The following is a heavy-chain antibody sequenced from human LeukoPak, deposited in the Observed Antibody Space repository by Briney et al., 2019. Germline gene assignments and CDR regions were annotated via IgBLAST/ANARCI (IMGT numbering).Heavy chain of an antibody. V-gene: IGHV1-2*06. Sequence: GASVKVSCKASGYTFTGYYMHWVRQAPGQGLEWMGRINPNSGGTNYAQKFQGRVTMTRDTSISTAYMELSSLRSEDTAVYYCAGSIAVAGHINWFDPWGQGTLVTVSS. D-gene: IGHD6-19*01. CDR3: AGSIAVAGHINWFDP. CDR2: INPNSGGT. CDR1: GYTFTGYY. J-gene: IGHJ5*02.